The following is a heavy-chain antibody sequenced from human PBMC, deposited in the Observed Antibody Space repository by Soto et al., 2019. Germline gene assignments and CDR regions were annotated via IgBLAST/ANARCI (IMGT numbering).Heavy chain of an antibody. V-gene: IGHV4-31*03. CDR2: IYYSGST. CDR3: ARGAVRFLEWSEDAFDI. CDR1: GGSISSGGYY. D-gene: IGHD3-3*01. Sequence: PSETLSLTCTVSGGSISSGGYYWSWIRQHPGKGLEWIGYIYYSGSTYYNPSLKSRVTISVDTSKNQFSLKLSSVTAADTAVYYCARGAVRFLEWSEDAFDIWGQGTMVTVSS. J-gene: IGHJ3*02.